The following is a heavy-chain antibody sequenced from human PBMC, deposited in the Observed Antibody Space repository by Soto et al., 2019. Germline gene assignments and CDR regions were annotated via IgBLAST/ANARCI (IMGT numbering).Heavy chain of an antibody. D-gene: IGHD2-21*02. Sequence: LRLSCAASGFSFSDYWMTWVRQAPGKGLEWVANIKQDGSEKFYEASVKGRFTISRDNAKNSLYLQLNGLRPDDTAVYYCAKDGGSDSYYFDFWGQGTLVTVS. V-gene: IGHV3-7*03. CDR3: AKDGGSDSYYFDF. CDR2: IKQDGSEK. J-gene: IGHJ4*02. CDR1: GFSFSDYW.